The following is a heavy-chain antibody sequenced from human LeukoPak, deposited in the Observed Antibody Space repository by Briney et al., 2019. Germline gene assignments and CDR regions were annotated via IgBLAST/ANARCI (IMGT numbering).Heavy chain of an antibody. CDR3: ASIGDGYPISRSGGY. CDR2: ISSSGSTI. CDR1: GFTFSDYY. Sequence: PGASLRLSCAASGFTFSDYYMSWIRQAPGKGLEWVSYISSSGSTIYYADSVKGRFTISRDNAKNSLYLQMNSLRAEDTAVYYCASIGDGYPISRSGGYWGQGTLVTVSS. V-gene: IGHV3-11*01. D-gene: IGHD5-24*01. J-gene: IGHJ4*02.